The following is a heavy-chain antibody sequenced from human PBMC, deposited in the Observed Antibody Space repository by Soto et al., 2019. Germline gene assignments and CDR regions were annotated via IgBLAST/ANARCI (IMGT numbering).Heavy chain of an antibody. J-gene: IGHJ5*02. Sequence: GGSLRLSCAASGFTFSSYGMHWVRQAPGKGLEWVAVISYDGSNKYYADSVKGRFTISRDNSKNTLYLQMNSLRAEDTAVYYWVRRSPYWFVLRGQGTLVTGSS. CDR1: GFTFSSYG. V-gene: IGHV3-30*03. CDR2: ISYDGSNK. CDR3: VRRSPYWFVL.